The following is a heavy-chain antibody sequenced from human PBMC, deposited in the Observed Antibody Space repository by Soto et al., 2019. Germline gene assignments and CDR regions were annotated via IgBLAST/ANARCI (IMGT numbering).Heavy chain of an antibody. CDR2: ISGNTGNT. CDR1: GYTFTSYG. CDR3: ARHRFNYYDNTVYYYFDY. V-gene: IGHV1-18*04. Sequence: GASVKVSCKASGYTFTSYGISWVRQAPGQGPEWMGWISGNTGNTNHPQSLQGRVTMTTDTSRNTAYMELSSLRSDDTAVYYCARHRFNYYDNTVYYYFDYWGQGSLVTVSS. J-gene: IGHJ4*02. D-gene: IGHD3-22*01.